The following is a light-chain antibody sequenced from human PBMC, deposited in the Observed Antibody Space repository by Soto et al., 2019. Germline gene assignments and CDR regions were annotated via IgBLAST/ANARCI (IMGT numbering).Light chain of an antibody. J-gene: IGLJ2*01. Sequence: QSVLTQAPSASGTPGQRVTISCSGSSSNIGSNTVNWYQQLPGTAPKLLIYSNNQRPSGVPDRFSGSKSGTSASLAISGLQYEDEADYYCAAWDDSLNGLFGGGTKLTVL. V-gene: IGLV1-44*01. CDR1: SSNIGSNT. CDR2: SNN. CDR3: AAWDDSLNGL.